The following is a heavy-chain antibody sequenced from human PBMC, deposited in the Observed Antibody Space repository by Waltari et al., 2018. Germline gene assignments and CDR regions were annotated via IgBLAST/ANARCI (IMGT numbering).Heavy chain of an antibody. CDR2: IYTSGST. D-gene: IGHD3-9*01. Sequence: QVQLQESGPGLVQPSQTLSLTCTVSGGFISSGSYYWSCIPPPAGKGLEWIGRIYTSGSTNYNPSLKSRVTISVDTSKNQFSLKLSSVTAADTAVYYCARDGPAILPSFERDWYFDLWGRGTLVTVSS. J-gene: IGHJ2*01. V-gene: IGHV4-61*02. CDR1: GGFISSGSYY. CDR3: ARDGPAILPSFERDWYFDL.